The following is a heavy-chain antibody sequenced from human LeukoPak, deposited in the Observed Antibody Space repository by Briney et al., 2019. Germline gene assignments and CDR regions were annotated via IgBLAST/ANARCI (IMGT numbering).Heavy chain of an antibody. J-gene: IGHJ4*02. V-gene: IGHV1-2*02. D-gene: IGHD1-26*01. CDR1: GYRVTDYY. Sequence: GASVKVSCKASGYRVTDYYIHWLRQAPGHAPEWMGWINPSPHRGSTIYAEKFQGRVTMTRDTAVSTAYMELSSLTSDDAAVYYCARDTGIVGSTGFDYWGQGTLVTVSS. CDR2: INPSPHRGST. CDR3: ARDTGIVGSTGFDY.